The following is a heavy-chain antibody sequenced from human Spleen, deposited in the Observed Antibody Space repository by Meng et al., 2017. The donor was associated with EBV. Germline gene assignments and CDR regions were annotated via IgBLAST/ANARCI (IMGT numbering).Heavy chain of an antibody. D-gene: IGHD6-13*01. CDR2: INHSGST. CDR1: GGSFSGYY. CDR3: AIRPGIAAAQDP. Sequence: QVQLQQWGDGLLKPSGTLSLTGAVDGGSFSGYYWSWIRQPPGKGLEWIGEINHSGSTNYNPSLKSRVTISVDTSKNQFSLKLSSVTAADTAVYYCAIRPGIAAAQDPWGQGTLVTVSS. J-gene: IGHJ5*02. V-gene: IGHV4-34*01.